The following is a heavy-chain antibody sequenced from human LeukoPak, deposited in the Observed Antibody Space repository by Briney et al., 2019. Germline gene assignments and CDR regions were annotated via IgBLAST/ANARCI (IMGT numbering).Heavy chain of an antibody. CDR3: ARGRFGLWFGELLPLDY. J-gene: IGHJ4*02. D-gene: IGHD3-10*01. CDR1: GGSFSGYY. Sequence: SETLSLTCAVYGGSFSGYYWSWIRQPPGKGLEWIGEINHSGSTNCNPSLKSRVTISVDTSKNQFSLKLSSVTAADTAVYYCARGRFGLWFGELLPLDYWGQGTLVTVSS. CDR2: INHSGST. V-gene: IGHV4-34*01.